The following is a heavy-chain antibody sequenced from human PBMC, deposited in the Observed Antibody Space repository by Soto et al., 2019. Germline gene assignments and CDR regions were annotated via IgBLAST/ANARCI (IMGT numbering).Heavy chain of an antibody. CDR3: ARAPYCGGDCYSYYFDY. D-gene: IGHD2-21*02. V-gene: IGHV4-31*03. CDR2: IYYSGST. Sequence: QVQLQESGPGLVKPSQTLSLTCTVSGGSISSGGYYWSWIRQHPGKGLEWIGYIYYSGSTYYNPSLKSRVTISVDTSKNQFSLKLSSVTAADTAVYYCARAPYCGGDCYSYYFDYWGQGTLVTVSS. CDR1: GGSISSGGYY. J-gene: IGHJ4*02.